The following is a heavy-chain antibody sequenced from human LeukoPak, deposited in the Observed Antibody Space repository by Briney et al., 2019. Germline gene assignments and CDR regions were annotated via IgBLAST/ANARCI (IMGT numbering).Heavy chain of an antibody. V-gene: IGHV4-59*01. J-gene: IGHJ4*02. Sequence: PSETLSLTCSVSGGSISSYYWSWIRQPPGKGLEWIGYIYYSGSTNYSPSLKSRVTISVDTSKNQFSLKLSSVTAADTAVYYCARDPYGDYVAGYYFGYWGQGTLVTVSS. CDR1: GGSISSYY. CDR2: IYYSGST. D-gene: IGHD4-17*01. CDR3: ARDPYGDYVAGYYFGY.